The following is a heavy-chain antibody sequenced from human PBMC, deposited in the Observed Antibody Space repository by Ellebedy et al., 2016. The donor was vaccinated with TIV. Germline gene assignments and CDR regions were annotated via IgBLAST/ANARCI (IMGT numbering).Heavy chain of an antibody. CDR1: GFTISNNY. J-gene: IGHJ4*02. V-gene: IGHV3-53*01. D-gene: IGHD4-17*01. Sequence: GGSLRLXCAASGFTISNNYMSWVRPAPGKGLEWVAILHSGGTTFYADSVKGRFTISRDSSKHTLYLQMNSLRVEDAAVYYCARAPTVTSVFDCWGQGTLVTVSS. CDR3: ARAPTVTSVFDC. CDR2: LHSGGTT.